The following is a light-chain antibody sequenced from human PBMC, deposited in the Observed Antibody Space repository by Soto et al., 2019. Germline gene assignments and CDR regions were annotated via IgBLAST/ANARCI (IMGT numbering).Light chain of an antibody. CDR1: QSVSTR. CDR3: QQYSVYWT. CDR2: DAS. Sequence: DIQMTQTPSTLSASVGDRFTISCRASQSVSTRLAWYQQKPGKAPKVLIYDASSWAGGVPSRFTGSGSGTEFTLTINSLQPDDFATYYCQQYSVYWTFGQGTKVDIK. V-gene: IGKV1-5*01. J-gene: IGKJ1*01.